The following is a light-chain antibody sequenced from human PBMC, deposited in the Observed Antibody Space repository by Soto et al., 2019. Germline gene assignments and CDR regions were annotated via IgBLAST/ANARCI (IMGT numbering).Light chain of an antibody. CDR3: QQYNSYSA. J-gene: IGKJ1*01. V-gene: IGKV1-5*03. CDR1: QSISSW. Sequence: DIQMTQSPSTLSASVGDRVTITCRASQSISSWLAWYQQKPGKAPKLLIYKASSLESGVPSRFSGSGSGTDFILTFSSLQPDDFATYYCQQYNSYSAFGKGTKV. CDR2: KAS.